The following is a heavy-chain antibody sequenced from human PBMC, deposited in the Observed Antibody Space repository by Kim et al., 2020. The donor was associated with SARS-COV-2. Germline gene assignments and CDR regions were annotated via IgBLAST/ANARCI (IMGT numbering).Heavy chain of an antibody. V-gene: IGHV3-33*01. D-gene: IGHD2-15*01. CDR1: GFTFSSYG. CDR3: ARDRTPYGSLDY. CDR2: IWYDGSNK. J-gene: IGHJ4*02. Sequence: LSLTCAASGFTFSSYGMHWVRQAPGKGLEWVAVIWYDGSNKYYADSVKGRFTISRDNSKNTLYLQMNSLRAEDTAVYYCARDRTPYGSLDYWGQGTLVTVSS.